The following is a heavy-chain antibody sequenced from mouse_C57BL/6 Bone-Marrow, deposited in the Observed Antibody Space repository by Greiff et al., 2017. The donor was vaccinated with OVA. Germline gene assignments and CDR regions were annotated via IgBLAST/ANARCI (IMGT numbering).Heavy chain of an antibody. CDR2: IHPNSGST. D-gene: IGHD1-1*01. CDR1: GYTFTSSW. Sequence: VQLRQPGAELVKPGASVKLSCKASGYTFTSSWMHWVKQRPGQGLEWIGMIHPNSGSTNYNEKFKSKATLTVDKSSSTAYMQLSSLTSEDSAVYYCARDYGSRYCDVWGTGTTVTVSS. J-gene: IGHJ1*03. V-gene: IGHV1-64*01. CDR3: ARDYGSRYCDV.